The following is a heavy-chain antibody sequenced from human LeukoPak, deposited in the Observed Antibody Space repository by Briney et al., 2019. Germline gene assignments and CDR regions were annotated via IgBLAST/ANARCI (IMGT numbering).Heavy chain of an antibody. D-gene: IGHD6-13*01. CDR1: GGSFSGYY. CDR3: ARAGYSRYFDY. V-gene: IGHV4-34*01. CDR2: INHSGST. Sequence: NPSETLSPTCAVYGGSFSGYYWSWIRQPPGKGLEWIGEINHSGSTNYNPSLKSRVTISVDTSKNQFSLKLSSVTAADTSVYYCARAGYSRYFDYWGQGTLVTVSS. J-gene: IGHJ4*02.